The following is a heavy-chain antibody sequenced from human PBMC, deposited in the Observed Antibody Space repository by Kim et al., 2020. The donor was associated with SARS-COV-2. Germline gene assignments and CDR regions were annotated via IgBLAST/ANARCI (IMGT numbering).Heavy chain of an antibody. CDR1: GFTFSSYG. J-gene: IGHJ6*02. CDR2: ISYDGSNK. CDR3: AKDRRYYDILTGYYPMATNYYYYGMDV. Sequence: GGSLRLSCAASGFTFSSYGMHWVRQAPGKGLEWVAVISYDGSNKYYADSVKGRFTISRDNSKNTLYLQMNSLRAEDTAVYYCAKDRRYYDILTGYYPMATNYYYYGMDVWRQGTTVTVSS. V-gene: IGHV3-30*18. D-gene: IGHD3-9*01.